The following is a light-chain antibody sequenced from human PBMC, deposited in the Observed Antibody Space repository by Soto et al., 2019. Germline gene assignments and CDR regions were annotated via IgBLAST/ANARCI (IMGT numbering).Light chain of an antibody. V-gene: IGLV2-23*02. Sequence: QSVLTQPASVSGSPGQSITISCTGTSSDVGNYNLVSWYQQYPGKVPKLMIYEVNKRPSGISNRFSASKSGNTASLTISGLQADDEADYNCSSYVGGNTVIFGGGTKVTVL. CDR1: SSDVGNYNL. CDR3: SSYVGGNTVI. CDR2: EVN. J-gene: IGLJ2*01.